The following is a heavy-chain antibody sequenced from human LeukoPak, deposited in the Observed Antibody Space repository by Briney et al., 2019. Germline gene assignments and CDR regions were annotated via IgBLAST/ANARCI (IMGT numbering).Heavy chain of an antibody. D-gene: IGHD6-19*01. Sequence: GGSLRLSCAASGFTFSRNGMHWVRQAPGKGLEWVAVISYDGSKEYYADSVKGRLTISRDNSRNTLYVQMNSLRAEDAAVYYCAKEYSSGWYYFDNWGQGTLVTVSS. CDR1: GFTFSRNG. J-gene: IGHJ4*02. V-gene: IGHV3-30*18. CDR2: ISYDGSKE. CDR3: AKEYSSGWYYFDN.